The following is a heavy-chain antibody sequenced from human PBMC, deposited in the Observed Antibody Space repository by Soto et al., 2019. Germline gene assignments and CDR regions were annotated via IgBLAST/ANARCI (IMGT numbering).Heavy chain of an antibody. CDR2: IWYDGSNK. D-gene: IGHD3-22*01. Sequence: GGSLRLSCAASGFTFSSYGMHWVRQAPGKGLEWVAVIWYDGSNKYYADSVKGRFTISRDNSKNTLYLQMNSLRAEDTAVYYCAREGAGGYPRRYYYDYWGQGTLVTVSS. CDR3: AREGAGGYPRRYYYDY. CDR1: GFTFSSYG. J-gene: IGHJ4*02. V-gene: IGHV3-33*01.